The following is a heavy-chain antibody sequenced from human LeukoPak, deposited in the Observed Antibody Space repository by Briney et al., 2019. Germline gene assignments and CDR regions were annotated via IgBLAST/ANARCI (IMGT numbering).Heavy chain of an antibody. CDR3: AREGGASIAAAGTMVY. D-gene: IGHD6-13*01. Sequence: GASVKVSCKASGGTFSSYAISWVRQAPGQGLEWMGGIIPIFGTANYAQKFQGRVTITADESTSTAYMELSSLRSEDTAVYYCAREGGASIAAAGTMVYWGQGTLVTVSS. J-gene: IGHJ4*02. CDR1: GGTFSSYA. CDR2: IIPIFGTA. V-gene: IGHV1-69*13.